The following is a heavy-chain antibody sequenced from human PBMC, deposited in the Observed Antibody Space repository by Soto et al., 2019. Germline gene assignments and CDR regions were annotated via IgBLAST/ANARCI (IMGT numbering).Heavy chain of an antibody. CDR3: ARKPPGVGQFDY. Sequence: QVQLQESCPGLLKPSDTLSLTCAVSGDSIRTHNWWGWIRQPPGKGLEWIGYIHYSEGTYYNPSLESRVTMSVDTSKNQFSLKVTSVTAVDTAVYYCARKPPGVGQFDYWGQGTLVTVSS. J-gene: IGHJ4*02. D-gene: IGHD3-10*01. CDR1: GDSIRTHNW. CDR2: IHYSEGT. V-gene: IGHV4-28*01.